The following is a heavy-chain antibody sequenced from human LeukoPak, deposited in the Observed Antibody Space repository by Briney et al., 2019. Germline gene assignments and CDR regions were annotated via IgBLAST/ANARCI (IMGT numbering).Heavy chain of an antibody. D-gene: IGHD2-15*01. Sequence: SVKVSCKASGGTFSSYTISWVRQAPGQGLEWMGRIIPVLGIANYAQKFQGRVTITADKSTSTAYMELSSLRSEDTAVYYCARGYCSGGSCYYFDYWGQGTLVTVSS. CDR1: GGTFSSYT. V-gene: IGHV1-69*02. J-gene: IGHJ4*02. CDR3: ARGYCSGGSCYYFDY. CDR2: IIPVLGIA.